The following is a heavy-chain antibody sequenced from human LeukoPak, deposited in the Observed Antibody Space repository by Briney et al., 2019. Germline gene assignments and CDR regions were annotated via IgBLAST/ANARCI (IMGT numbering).Heavy chain of an antibody. CDR1: GGSISSGDYY. Sequence: SQTLSLTCTVSGGSISSGDYYWGWIRQPPGKGLEWIGYIYYSGSTYYNPSLKSRVTISVDTSKNQFSLKLSSVTAADTAVYYCAGGTYYDFWSGPYYYGMDVWGQGTTVTVSS. D-gene: IGHD3-3*01. V-gene: IGHV4-30-4*01. CDR2: IYYSGST. J-gene: IGHJ6*02. CDR3: AGGTYYDFWSGPYYYGMDV.